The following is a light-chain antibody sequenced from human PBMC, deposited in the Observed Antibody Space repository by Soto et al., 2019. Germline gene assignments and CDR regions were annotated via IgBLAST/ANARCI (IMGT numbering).Light chain of an antibody. CDR2: AAS. V-gene: IGKV1-39*01. CDR1: QSINSY. Sequence: DIQMTQSPSSQSASVGVRVIITCRESQSINSYLNWYQQKPGKAPKLLIYAASSLQSGVPSRFSGSGSETDFTLTITSLQPDDFATYYCQQSFSTPRTFGQGTRVDI. CDR3: QQSFSTPRT. J-gene: IGKJ1*01.